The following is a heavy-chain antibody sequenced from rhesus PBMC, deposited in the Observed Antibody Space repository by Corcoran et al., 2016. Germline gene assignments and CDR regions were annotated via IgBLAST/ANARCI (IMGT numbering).Heavy chain of an antibody. V-gene: IGHV4-122*02. Sequence: QVQLQESGPGLVQPSETLSLTCAVSGYSISGYYWSWIRQAPGKGLEWIGYITYSGGTNHNPSLKSRVTISRDTSKNQCSLKRGSVTAADTAGEDWASRVYYYSGSYMIDYWGQGVLVTVSS. CDR1: GYSISGYY. CDR2: ITYSGGT. J-gene: IGHJ4*01. CDR3: ASRVYYYSGSYMIDY. D-gene: IGHD3-16*01.